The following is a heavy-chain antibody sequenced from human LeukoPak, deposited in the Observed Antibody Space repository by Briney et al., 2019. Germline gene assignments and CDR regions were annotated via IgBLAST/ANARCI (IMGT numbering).Heavy chain of an antibody. J-gene: IGHJ5*02. Sequence: PSQTLSLTCTVSGGSISSGGYYWSWIRQHPGKGLEWIGYIYYSGSTYYNPSLKSRVTISVDTSKNQFSLKLSSVTAADTAAYYCARVAVVITNWFDPWGQGTLVTVSS. V-gene: IGHV4-31*03. D-gene: IGHD3-22*01. CDR2: IYYSGST. CDR3: ARVAVVITNWFDP. CDR1: GGSISSGGYY.